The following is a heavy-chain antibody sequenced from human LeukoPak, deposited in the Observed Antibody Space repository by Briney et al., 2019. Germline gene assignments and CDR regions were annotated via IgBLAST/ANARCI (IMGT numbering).Heavy chain of an antibody. D-gene: IGHD5-18*01. V-gene: IGHV1-18*01. CDR1: GYTLTSYG. J-gene: IGHJ4*02. CDR3: AREETAMAYDY. CDR2: ISAYNGNT. Sequence: ASVKVSCKASGYTLTSYGISWVRQAPGQGLEWMGWISAYNGNTNNAQKHQGRVTMTTDTSTSTAYMELRSLRSDDTAVDYCAREETAMAYDYWGQGTLVTVSS.